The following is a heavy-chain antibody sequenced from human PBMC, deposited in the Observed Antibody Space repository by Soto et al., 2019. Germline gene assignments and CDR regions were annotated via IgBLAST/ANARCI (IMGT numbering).Heavy chain of an antibody. CDR3: ARQYCSGGSCYSNHYGMDV. CDR1: VFTFSSYS. CDR2: ISSSSSYI. D-gene: IGHD2-15*01. J-gene: IGHJ6*02. V-gene: IGHV3-21*01. Sequence: PGGSLRLSCAASVFTFSSYSMNWVRQAPGKGLEWVSSISSSSSYIYYADSVKGRFTISRDNAKNSLYLQMNSLRAEDTAVYYCARQYCSGGSCYSNHYGMDVWGQGTTVTVSS.